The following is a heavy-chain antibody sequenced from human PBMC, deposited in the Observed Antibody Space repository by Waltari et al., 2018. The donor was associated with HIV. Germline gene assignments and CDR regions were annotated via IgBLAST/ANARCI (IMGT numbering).Heavy chain of an antibody. D-gene: IGHD3-22*01. V-gene: IGHV4-38-2*01. Sequence: QVQLQESGPGLVKPSETLSLTCAVSGYSISSGYYWGWIRQPPGKGLEWIGSIYHSGSTYYNPSLKSRVTISVDTSKNQFSLKLSSVTAADTAVYYCARAHGGSFYYDSSSDDAFDIWGQGTMVTVSS. CDR2: IYHSGST. CDR1: GYSISSGYY. J-gene: IGHJ3*02. CDR3: ARAHGGSFYYDSSSDDAFDI.